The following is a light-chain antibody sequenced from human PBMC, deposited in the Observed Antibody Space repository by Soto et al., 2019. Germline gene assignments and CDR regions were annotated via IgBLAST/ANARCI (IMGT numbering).Light chain of an antibody. CDR3: QQYNSYSPYT. CDR1: QSISSW. J-gene: IGKJ2*01. CDR2: DAS. Sequence: DIQMTQSPSTLSASVGDRVTITCRASQSISSWLAWYQQKPGKAPKLLIYDASSLESEVPSRFSGSGSGTEFTLTISSLQPDDFATYYCQQYNSYSPYTFGQGTKLDIK. V-gene: IGKV1-5*01.